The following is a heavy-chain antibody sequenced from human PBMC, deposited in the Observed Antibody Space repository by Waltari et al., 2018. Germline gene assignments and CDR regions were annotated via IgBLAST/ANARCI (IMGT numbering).Heavy chain of an antibody. V-gene: IGHV4-61*02. CDR1: GGSISSGSYY. D-gene: IGHD1-7*01. Sequence: QVQLQESGPGLVKPSQTLSLTCTVSGGSISSGSYYWRWIRQPAGKGLEWIGRIYTSGSTNYNPSLKSRVTISVDTSKNQFSLKLSSVTAADTAVYYCARAPGNSHYYYYYGMDVWGQGTTVTVSS. CDR3: ARAPGNSHYYYYYGMDV. J-gene: IGHJ6*02. CDR2: IYTSGST.